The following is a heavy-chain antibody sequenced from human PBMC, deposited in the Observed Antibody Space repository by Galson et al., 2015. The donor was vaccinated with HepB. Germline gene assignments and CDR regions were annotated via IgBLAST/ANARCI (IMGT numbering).Heavy chain of an antibody. V-gene: IGHV3-15*01. CDR2: IKSKTDGGTT. D-gene: IGHD1-26*01. CDR3: TTDQRLSGSYAREIDY. Sequence: SLRLSCAASGFTFSNAWMSWVRQAPGKGLEWVGRIKSKTDGGTTDYAAPVKGRLTISRNDSKNTLYLQMNSLKTEDTAVYYYTTDQRLSGSYAREIDYWGQGTLVTVSS. J-gene: IGHJ4*02. CDR1: GFTFSNAW.